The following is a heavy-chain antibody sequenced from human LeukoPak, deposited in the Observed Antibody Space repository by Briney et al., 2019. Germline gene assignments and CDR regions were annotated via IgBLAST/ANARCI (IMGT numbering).Heavy chain of an antibody. D-gene: IGHD5-18*01. V-gene: IGHV1-8*01. Sequence: ASVKVSCKASGYTFTSYDINWVRQATGQGLEWMGWMNPNSGNTGYAQKFQGRVTMTRDTSTSTVYMELSSLRSEDTAVYYCARDLGGGYSYGYGTDYWGQGTLVTVSS. CDR3: ARDLGGGYSYGYGTDY. J-gene: IGHJ4*02. CDR2: MNPNSGNT. CDR1: GYTFTSYD.